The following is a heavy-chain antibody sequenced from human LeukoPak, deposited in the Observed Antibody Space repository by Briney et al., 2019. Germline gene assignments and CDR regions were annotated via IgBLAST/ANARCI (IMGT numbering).Heavy chain of an antibody. Sequence: GGSLRLSCAASGFTFRSYWMHWVRQAPGKGLVWVSRINIDGSSGSYADSVEGRFTISRDNAKNTLYLQMNSLRAEDTAVYYCARDPTYYDILTGYYSTYGMDVWGQGTTVTVSS. CDR2: INIDGSSG. CDR1: GFTFRSYW. D-gene: IGHD3-9*01. J-gene: IGHJ6*02. CDR3: ARDPTYYDILTGYYSTYGMDV. V-gene: IGHV3-74*01.